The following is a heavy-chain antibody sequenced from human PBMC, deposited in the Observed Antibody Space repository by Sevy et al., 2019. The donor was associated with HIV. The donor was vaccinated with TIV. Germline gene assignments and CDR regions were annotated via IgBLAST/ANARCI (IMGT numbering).Heavy chain of an antibody. CDR1: GFTFGDYA. J-gene: IGHJ6*02. D-gene: IGHD2-2*01. CDR2: IRSKAYGGTT. V-gene: IGHV3-49*04. CDR3: IRGGYCSSTSCGRGGLGRGYYYYYYGMDV. Sequence: GGSLRLSCTASGFTFGDYAMSWVRQAPGKGLEWVGFIRSKAYGGTTEYAASVKGRFTISRDDSKSIAYLQMNSLKTEETAVYYCIRGGYCSSTSCGRGGLGRGYYYYYYGMDVWGQGTTVTVSS.